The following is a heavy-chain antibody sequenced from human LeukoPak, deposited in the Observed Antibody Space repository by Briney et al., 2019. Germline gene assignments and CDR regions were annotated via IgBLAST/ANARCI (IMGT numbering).Heavy chain of an antibody. J-gene: IGHJ4*02. CDR3: TTGVTHSISAAGTSFRDY. CDR2: IKSKTDGGTT. CDR1: GFTFKNAW. V-gene: IGHV3-15*01. Sequence: PGGSLRLSCAASGFTFKNAWMSWVRQAPGKGLEWVARIKSKTDGGTTDYAAPVKHRFTISREDSKNTLYLQMNSLKTEDTAVYYCTTGVTHSISAAGTSFRDYWGQGTLVTVSS. D-gene: IGHD6-13*01.